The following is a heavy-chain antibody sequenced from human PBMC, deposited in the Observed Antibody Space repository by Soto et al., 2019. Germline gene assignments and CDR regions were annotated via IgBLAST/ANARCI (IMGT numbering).Heavy chain of an antibody. Sequence: SETLSLTCAVYGGSFSGYYWRWIRQPPGKGLEWIGEINHSGSTNYNPSHKSRVTISVDTSKNQFSLKLSSVTAADTAVYYCARGLWIAAAYNWLDPWGQGTLVTVSS. CDR2: INHSGST. CDR3: ARGLWIAAAYNWLDP. V-gene: IGHV4-34*01. D-gene: IGHD6-13*01. J-gene: IGHJ5*02. CDR1: GGSFSGYY.